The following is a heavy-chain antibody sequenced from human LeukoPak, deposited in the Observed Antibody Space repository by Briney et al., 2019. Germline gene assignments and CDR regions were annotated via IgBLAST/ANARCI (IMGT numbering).Heavy chain of an antibody. J-gene: IGHJ4*02. D-gene: IGHD3-22*01. CDR2: IYYSGST. V-gene: IGHV4-39*01. CDR3: ASSYYYDSSGYYLY. Sequence: SEILSLTCAVYGGSFSGYYWGWIRQPPGKGLEWIGSIYYSGSTYYNPSLKSRVTISVDTSKNQFSLKLSSVTAADTAVYYCASSYYYDSSGYYLYWGRGTLVTVSS. CDR1: GGSFSGYY.